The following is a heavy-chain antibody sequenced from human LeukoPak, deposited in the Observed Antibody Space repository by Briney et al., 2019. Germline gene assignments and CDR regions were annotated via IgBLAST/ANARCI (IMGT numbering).Heavy chain of an antibody. D-gene: IGHD3-16*02. CDR1: GFTFSSYG. J-gene: IGHJ6*03. V-gene: IGHV3-30*02. Sequence: GGSLRLSCAASGFTFSSYGMHWVRQAPGKGLEWVAFIRYDGSNKYYADSVKGRFTISRDNSKNTLYLQMNSLRAEDTAVYYCARGFADDVWGSYRSSPSGYHMDVWGKGTTVTVSS. CDR2: IRYDGSNK. CDR3: ARGFADDVWGSYRSSPSGYHMDV.